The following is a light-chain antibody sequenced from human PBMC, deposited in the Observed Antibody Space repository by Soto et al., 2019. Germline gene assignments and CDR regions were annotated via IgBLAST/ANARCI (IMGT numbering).Light chain of an antibody. V-gene: IGLV4-69*01. CDR2: LNSDGSH. J-gene: IGLJ2*01. Sequence: QPVLTQSPSASASLGASVKLTCTLSSGHSSYAIAWHQQQPEKGPRYLMKLNSDGSHSKGDGIPDRFSGSSSGAERYLPISSLQSEDEADFYCQNWGTGIPVFGGGTKLTVL. CDR3: QNWGTGIPV. CDR1: SGHSSYA.